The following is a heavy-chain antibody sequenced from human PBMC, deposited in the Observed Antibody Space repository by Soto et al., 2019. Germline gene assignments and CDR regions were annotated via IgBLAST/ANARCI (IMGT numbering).Heavy chain of an antibody. D-gene: IGHD3-10*01. Sequence: EVPLVQSAAEVKKPGESLKISCKGFGDTFTTNWIAWVRQMPGKGLEWMGSIYPEDSDTRFSPSFHGQVTVSADKSIGTAYLQWTSLKASDTAMYYCVRRVRGVLDYWGQGTLVTVSS. CDR3: VRRVRGVLDY. CDR1: GDTFTTNW. CDR2: IYPEDSDT. V-gene: IGHV5-51*01. J-gene: IGHJ4*02.